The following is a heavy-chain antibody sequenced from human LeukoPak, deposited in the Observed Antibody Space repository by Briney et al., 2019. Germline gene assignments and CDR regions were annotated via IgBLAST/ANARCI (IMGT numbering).Heavy chain of an antibody. CDR2: ISYDGSKK. CDR3: TRGEEWLLRFSTGLDAFDI. Sequence: GGSLRLSCPASGFTFSNYAMHWVRQAPGKGLEWVAVISYDGSKKDYADSVKGRFTISRDNSKNTLYLQMNSLRAEDTAVYYCTRGEEWLLRFSTGLDAFDIWGQGTMVTVSS. J-gene: IGHJ3*02. CDR1: GFTFSNYA. D-gene: IGHD3-3*01. V-gene: IGHV3-30*04.